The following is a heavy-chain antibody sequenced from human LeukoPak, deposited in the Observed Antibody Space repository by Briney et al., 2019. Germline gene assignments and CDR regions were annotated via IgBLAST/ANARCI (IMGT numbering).Heavy chain of an antibody. V-gene: IGHV4-39*01. D-gene: IGHD3-10*01. Sequence: SETLSLTCSVSGGSMSSYYWGWIRQPPGKGLEWIGSIYYSGSTYYNPSLKSRVTISVDTSKNQFSLKLSSVTAADTAVYYCARHHSSLLWFGEYFDYWGQGTLVTVSS. CDR1: GGSMSSYY. CDR3: ARHHSSLLWFGEYFDY. J-gene: IGHJ4*02. CDR2: IYYSGST.